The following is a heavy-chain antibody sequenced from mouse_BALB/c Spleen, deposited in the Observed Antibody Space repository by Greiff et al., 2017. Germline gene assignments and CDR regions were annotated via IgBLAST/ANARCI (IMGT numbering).Heavy chain of an antibody. V-gene: IGHV2-9-2*01. Sequence: VHLVESGPGLVAPSQSLSITCTVSGFSLTSYDISWIRQPPGKGLEWLGVIWTGGGTNYNSAFMSRLSISKDNSKSQVFLKMNSLQTDDTAIYYCVRDGYSYAMDYWGQGTSVTVSS. J-gene: IGHJ4*01. CDR1: GFSLTSYD. CDR3: VRDGYSYAMDY. D-gene: IGHD2-3*01. CDR2: IWTGGGT.